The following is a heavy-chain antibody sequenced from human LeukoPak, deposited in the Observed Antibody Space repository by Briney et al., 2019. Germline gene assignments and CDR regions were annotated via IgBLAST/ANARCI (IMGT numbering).Heavy chain of an antibody. CDR3: ARDLALYYDILTGYSLFDY. V-gene: IGHV3-7*03. CDR1: GFTFSSYW. CDR2: IKQDGSEK. J-gene: IGHJ4*02. D-gene: IGHD3-9*01. Sequence: GGSLRLSCAASGFTFSSYWMSWVRQAPGEGLEWVANIKQDGSEKYYVDSVKGRFTISRDNAKNSLYLQMNSLRAEDTAVYYCARDLALYYDILTGYSLFDYWGQGTLVTVSS.